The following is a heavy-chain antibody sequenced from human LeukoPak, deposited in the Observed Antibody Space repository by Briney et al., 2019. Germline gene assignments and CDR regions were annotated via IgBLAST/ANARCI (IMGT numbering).Heavy chain of an antibody. CDR2: IIPFFGTA. Sequence: VASVKVSCKASGGTFSSYAISWARQAPGQGLEWMGGIIPFFGTANSAQKFQGRVTITADESTSTAYMELSSLRSEDTAVYYCARETGHGYNWMGYWGQGTLVTVSS. V-gene: IGHV1-69*13. D-gene: IGHD5-24*01. CDR3: ARETGHGYNWMGY. J-gene: IGHJ4*02. CDR1: GGTFSSYA.